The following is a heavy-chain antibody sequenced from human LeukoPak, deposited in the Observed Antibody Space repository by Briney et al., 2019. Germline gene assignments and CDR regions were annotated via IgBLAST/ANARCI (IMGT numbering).Heavy chain of an antibody. V-gene: IGHV4-34*01. CDR3: ARAGPGDYFDY. CDR1: GGSFSGYY. J-gene: IGHJ4*02. CDR2: INHSGST. D-gene: IGHD4-17*01. Sequence: SETLSLSCAVYGGSFSGYYWSWIRQPPGKGLEWIGEINHSGSTNYNPSLKSRVTISVDRSKNQFSLKLSSVTAADTAVYYCARAGPGDYFDYWGQGTLVTVSS.